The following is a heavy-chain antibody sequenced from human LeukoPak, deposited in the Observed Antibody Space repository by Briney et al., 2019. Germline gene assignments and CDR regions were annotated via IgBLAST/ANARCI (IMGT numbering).Heavy chain of an antibody. Sequence: PSETLSLTGTVSGCSITSYYWSWIRQPPGRGLEWIGYIYYSGSTNYNTSLKSRVTVSLDTSKKQFSLKLSSVTAADTAVYYCARQVGYRSAYYFDNWGQGTLVTVSS. J-gene: IGHJ4*02. CDR2: IYYSGST. CDR1: GCSITSYY. D-gene: IGHD5-12*01. V-gene: IGHV4-59*08. CDR3: ARQVGYRSAYYFDN.